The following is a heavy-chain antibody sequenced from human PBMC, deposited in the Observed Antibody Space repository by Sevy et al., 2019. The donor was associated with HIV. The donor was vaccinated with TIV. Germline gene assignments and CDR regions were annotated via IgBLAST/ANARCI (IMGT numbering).Heavy chain of an antibody. CDR1: GFTFSSYS. V-gene: IGHV3-21*01. Sequence: GGSLRLSCAASGFTFSSYSMNWVRQAPGKGLEWVSSISSSSSYIYYADSVKGRFNIASDNAKNSLYLQMNRLRAEVTAVYYCANSASMITFGGVIVPDAFDIWGQGTMVTVSS. CDR2: ISSSSSYI. D-gene: IGHD3-16*02. J-gene: IGHJ3*02. CDR3: ANSASMITFGGVIVPDAFDI.